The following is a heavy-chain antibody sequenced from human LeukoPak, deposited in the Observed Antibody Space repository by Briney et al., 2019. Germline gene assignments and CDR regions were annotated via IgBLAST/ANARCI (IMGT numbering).Heavy chain of an antibody. V-gene: IGHV4-34*01. J-gene: IGHJ5*02. Sequence: SETLSLTCAVYGGSFSGYYWSWIRQPPGKGLEWIGAINHSGSTNYNPSLKSLVSISVDTTKNQFSLKLSSVTAADTAVYYCARASPLGLNWFDPWGQGTLVTVSS. CDR3: ARASPLGLNWFDP. CDR1: GGSFSGYY. CDR2: INHSGST. D-gene: IGHD3/OR15-3a*01.